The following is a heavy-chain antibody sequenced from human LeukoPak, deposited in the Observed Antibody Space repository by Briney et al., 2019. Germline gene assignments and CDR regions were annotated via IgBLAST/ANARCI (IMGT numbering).Heavy chain of an antibody. V-gene: IGHV4-59*12. CDR1: GGSISSYY. CDR3: ARELGMATIDY. CDR2: IYHSGST. D-gene: IGHD7-27*01. J-gene: IGHJ4*02. Sequence: SETLSLTCTVSGGSISSYYWSWIRQPPGKGLEWIGYIYHSGSTYYNPSLKSRVTISVDRSKNQFSLKLSSVTAADTAVYYCARELGMATIDYWGQGTLVTVSS.